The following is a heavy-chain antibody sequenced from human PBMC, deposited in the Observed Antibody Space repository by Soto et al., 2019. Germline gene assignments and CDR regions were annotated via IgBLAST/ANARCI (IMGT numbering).Heavy chain of an antibody. Sequence: EVQLVESGGGLVKPGGSLRLSCAASGFTFSSYSMNWVRQSPGKGLEWVSSISSSSSYIYYADSVKGRFTISRDNAKNSLDLQMNSLIAEDTDVYYCAIQDIVVLPASIGYDYSYYGMDVWGQGTTVTVSS. J-gene: IGHJ6*02. CDR2: ISSSSSYI. V-gene: IGHV3-21*01. CDR3: AIQDIVVLPASIGYDYSYYGMDV. D-gene: IGHD2-2*01. CDR1: GFTFSSYS.